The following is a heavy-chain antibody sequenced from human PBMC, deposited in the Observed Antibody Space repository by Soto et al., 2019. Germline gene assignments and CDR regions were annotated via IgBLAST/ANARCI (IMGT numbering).Heavy chain of an antibody. CDR1: GGSISSGTYS. CDR3: ARHVVSGWFNGNYYFDH. J-gene: IGHJ4*02. CDR2: IYRSGST. Sequence: TSETLSLTCVVSGGSISSGTYSWSWIRQPPGKGLEWIGYIYRSGSTYYNPSLESRVSISVDPSKRQVSLTLTSATDADTAVYFCARHVVSGWFNGNYYFDHWGQGALVTVSS. V-gene: IGHV4-30-2*01. D-gene: IGHD6-19*01.